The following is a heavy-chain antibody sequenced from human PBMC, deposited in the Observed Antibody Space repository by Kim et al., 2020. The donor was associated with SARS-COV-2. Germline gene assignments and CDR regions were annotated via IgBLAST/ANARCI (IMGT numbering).Heavy chain of an antibody. V-gene: IGHV3-7*01. J-gene: IGHJ4*02. D-gene: IGHD2-15*01. CDR3: GRVGRGGSPTDY. Sequence: KHYVDSVKGRFTIARDNAKNSHYLQMNSLIVEDTAVYYCGRVGRGGSPTDYWGQGTLVTVSS. CDR2: K.